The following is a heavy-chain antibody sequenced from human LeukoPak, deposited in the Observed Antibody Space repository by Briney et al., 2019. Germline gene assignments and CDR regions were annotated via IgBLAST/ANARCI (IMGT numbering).Heavy chain of an antibody. CDR3: TRDASRRQFDL. J-gene: IGHJ3*01. Sequence: GGSLRLSCAASGFSFSAYGVRWVRQAPGKGLEWVAVVWADSNTRYYVDSVKGRFTVSRDNSKNILFLQMSSLRAEDTAVYYCTRDASRRQFDLWGQGTMVTVSS. D-gene: IGHD6-13*01. CDR1: GFSFSAYG. V-gene: IGHV3-33*01. CDR2: VWADSNTR.